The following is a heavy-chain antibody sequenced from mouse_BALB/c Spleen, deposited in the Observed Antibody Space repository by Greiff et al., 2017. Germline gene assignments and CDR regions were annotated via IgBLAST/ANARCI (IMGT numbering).Heavy chain of an antibody. Sequence: QVQPVELGTGPVAPLQSLSITCTVPGVPLTDHGVSWIWQPPGKGLEWLGVIWGGGSTYYNSALKSRLSISKDNSKSQVFLKMNSLQTDDTAMYYCAKHGLYGNYLGYYAMDYWGQGTSVTVSS. CDR3: AKHGLYGNYLGYYAMDY. J-gene: IGHJ4*01. D-gene: IGHD2-1*01. CDR1: GVPLTDHG. CDR2: IWGGGST. V-gene: IGHV2-6-5*01.